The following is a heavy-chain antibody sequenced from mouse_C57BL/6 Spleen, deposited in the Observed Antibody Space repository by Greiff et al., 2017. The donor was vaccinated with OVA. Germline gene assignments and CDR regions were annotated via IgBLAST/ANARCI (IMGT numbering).Heavy chain of an antibody. Sequence: EVQLQQSGPELVKPGASVKMSCKASGYTFTDYNMHWVKQSHGKSLEWIGYINPNNGGTSYNQKFKGKATLTVNKSSSTAYMELRSLTSEDSAVYYCARDYGSSSWFADWGQGTLVTVSA. CDR2: INPNNGGT. D-gene: IGHD1-1*01. V-gene: IGHV1-22*01. J-gene: IGHJ3*01. CDR3: ARDYGSSSWFAD. CDR1: GYTFTDYN.